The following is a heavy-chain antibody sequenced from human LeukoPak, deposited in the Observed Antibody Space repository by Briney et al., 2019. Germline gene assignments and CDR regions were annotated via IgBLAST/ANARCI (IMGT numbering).Heavy chain of an antibody. CDR1: GFTFDDYA. CDR3: AKVSSSSWFFDY. Sequence: PGGSLRLSYAASGFTFDDYAMHWVRQAPGKGLEWVSGISWNSGSIGYADSVKGRFTISRDNAKNSLYLQMNSLRAEDTALYYCAKVSSSSWFFDYWGQGTLVTVSS. J-gene: IGHJ4*02. V-gene: IGHV3-9*01. CDR2: ISWNSGSI. D-gene: IGHD6-13*01.